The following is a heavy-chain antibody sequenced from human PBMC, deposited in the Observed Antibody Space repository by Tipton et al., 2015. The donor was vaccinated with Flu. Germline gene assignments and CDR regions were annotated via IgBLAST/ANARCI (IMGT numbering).Heavy chain of an antibody. Sequence: TLSLTCTVSGGSVSSGSYYWSWIRQPPGKGLEWIGYIYYSGSTNYNPSLKSRVTISVDTSKNQFSLKLSSVTAADTAVHYCASLLGYYGSSGYLVWGQGTLVPVSS. V-gene: IGHV4-61*01. CDR3: ASLLGYYGSSGYLV. D-gene: IGHD3-22*01. J-gene: IGHJ4*02. CDR1: GGSVSSGSYY. CDR2: IYYSGST.